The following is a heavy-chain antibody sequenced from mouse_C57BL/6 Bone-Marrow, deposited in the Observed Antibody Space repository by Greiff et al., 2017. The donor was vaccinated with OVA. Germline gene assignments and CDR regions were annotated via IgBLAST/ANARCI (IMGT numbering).Heavy chain of an antibody. CDR3: AGEADSPWFAY. CDR1: GYTFTSSG. Sequence: QVQLQQSGAELARPGASVKLSCKASGYTFTSSGISWVKQRTGQGLEWIGEIYPRSGNTYSTEKFKGKAPLTADKSSSTAYMELRSLTSEDSAVDFCAGEADSPWFAYWGQGTLVTVSA. CDR2: IYPRSGNT. J-gene: IGHJ3*01. D-gene: IGHD2-13*01. V-gene: IGHV1-81*01.